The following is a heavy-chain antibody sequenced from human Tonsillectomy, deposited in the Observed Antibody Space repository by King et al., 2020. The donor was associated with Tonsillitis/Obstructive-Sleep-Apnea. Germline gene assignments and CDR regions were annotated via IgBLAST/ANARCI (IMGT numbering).Heavy chain of an antibody. D-gene: IGHD1-1*01. CDR3: ARESGYPYYYYGMDV. Sequence: VQLVESGGGLVQPGGSLRLSCAASGFTFSSYWMHWVRKAPGKGLVWVSRINSDGSSTSYADSVKGRFTISRDNAKNTLYLQMNSLRAEDTAVYYCARESGYPYYYYGMDVWGQGTTVTVSS. J-gene: IGHJ6*02. CDR2: INSDGSST. V-gene: IGHV3-74*01. CDR1: GFTFSSYW.